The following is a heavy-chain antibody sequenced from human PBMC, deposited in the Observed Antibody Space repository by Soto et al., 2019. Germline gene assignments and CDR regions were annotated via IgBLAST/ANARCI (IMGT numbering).Heavy chain of an antibody. CDR1: GFTFSSYA. CDR3: ARVGGSSWCVDLSYYYHYFMDV. D-gene: IGHD6-13*01. CDR2: ISGSGGST. J-gene: IGHJ6*03. V-gene: IGHV3-23*01. Sequence: TGGSLRLSCAASGFTFSSYAMSWVRQAPGKGLEWVSAISGSGGSTYYADSVKGRFTISRDNAKNTLYLQMNSLRAEDTAVHYCARVGGSSWCVDLSYYYHYFMDVCGKGTTVPVSS.